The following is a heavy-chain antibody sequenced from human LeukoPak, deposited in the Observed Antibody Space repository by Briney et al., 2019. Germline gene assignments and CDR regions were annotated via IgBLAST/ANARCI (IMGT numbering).Heavy chain of an antibody. J-gene: IGHJ6*03. CDR2: IYTSGST. V-gene: IGHV4-61*02. Sequence: SETLSLTCTVSGGSISSGSYYWSWIRQPAGKGLEWIGRIYTSGSTNYNPSLKSRVTISVDTSKNQFSLKLSSVTAADTAVYYCARGDFWSGYSGEYYYYYMDVWGKGTTVTVSS. CDR1: GGSISSGSYY. D-gene: IGHD3-3*01. CDR3: ARGDFWSGYSGEYYYYYMDV.